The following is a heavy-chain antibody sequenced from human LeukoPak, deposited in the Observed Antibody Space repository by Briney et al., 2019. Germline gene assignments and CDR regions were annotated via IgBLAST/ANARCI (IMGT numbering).Heavy chain of an antibody. CDR2: ISTSSSYI. CDR3: ATGFFYFYYMDV. CDR1: GFTFSSYS. Sequence: GGSLRLSCAASGFTFSSYSMNWVRQAPGKGLEWVSSISTSSSYINYADSVKGRFTISRDNAKNSLHLQMNSLRAEDTAVYYCATGFFYFYYMDVWGKGTTVTISS. V-gene: IGHV3-21*01. J-gene: IGHJ6*03. D-gene: IGHD1-1*01.